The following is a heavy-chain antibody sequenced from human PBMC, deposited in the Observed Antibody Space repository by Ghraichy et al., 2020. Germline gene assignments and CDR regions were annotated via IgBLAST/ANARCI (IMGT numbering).Heavy chain of an antibody. CDR2: INPNSGGT. CDR3: ARVEDCGGDCPRDYYGMDV. D-gene: IGHD2-21*02. J-gene: IGHJ6*02. V-gene: IGHV1-2*04. Sequence: ASVKVSCKASGYTFTGYYMHWVRQAPGQGLEWMGWINPNSGGTNYAQKFQGWVTMTRDTSISTAYMELSRLRSDDTAVYYCARVEDCGGDCPRDYYGMDVWGQGTTVTVSS. CDR1: GYTFTGYY.